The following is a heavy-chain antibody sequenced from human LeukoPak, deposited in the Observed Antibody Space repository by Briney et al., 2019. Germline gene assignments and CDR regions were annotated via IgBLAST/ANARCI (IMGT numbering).Heavy chain of an antibody. CDR3: ARKSYYYGSRSYRTYYFDY. Sequence: PSETLSLTCTVSGGSISSSSYYWGWIRQPPGKGLEWIGSIYYSGSTYYNPSLKSRVTISVDTSKNQFSLKLSSVTAADTAVYYCARKSYYYGSRSYRTYYFDYWGQGTLVTVSS. CDR2: IYYSGST. D-gene: IGHD3-10*01. V-gene: IGHV4-39*01. J-gene: IGHJ4*02. CDR1: GGSISSSSYY.